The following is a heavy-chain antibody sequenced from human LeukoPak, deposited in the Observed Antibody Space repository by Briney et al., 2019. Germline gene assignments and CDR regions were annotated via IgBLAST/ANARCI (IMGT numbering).Heavy chain of an antibody. V-gene: IGHV3-53*01. CDR1: GFTVNNNY. D-gene: IGHD2-21*01. J-gene: IGHJ4*02. Sequence: PGGSLRLSCAASGFTVNNNYMSWVRQAPGKGLEWVSIIYSGGSTKYADSVKGRFTISRDTSKNTLYLQMNSLSAEDSAVYYCVSDILRNFDYWGQGNLGTVSS. CDR2: IYSGGST. CDR3: VSDILRNFDY.